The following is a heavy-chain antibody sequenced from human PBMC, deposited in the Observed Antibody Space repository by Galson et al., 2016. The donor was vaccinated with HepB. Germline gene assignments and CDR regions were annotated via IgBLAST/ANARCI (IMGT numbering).Heavy chain of an antibody. CDR3: ARGTLGTAATMAFDY. CDR1: GGSISSNYW. D-gene: IGHD4/OR15-4a*01. Sequence: SETLSLTCDVSGGSISSNYWWSWVRQSPEKGFEWIGEIYETGTANYNPSFTRRATITVDKSKNQFSLRLDSVTAADTAVYYCARGTLGTAATMAFDYWGQGTLVSVSS. V-gene: IGHV4-4*02. CDR2: IYETGTA. J-gene: IGHJ4*02.